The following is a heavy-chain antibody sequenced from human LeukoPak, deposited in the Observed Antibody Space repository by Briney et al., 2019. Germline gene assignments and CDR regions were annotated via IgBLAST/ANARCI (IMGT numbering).Heavy chain of an antibody. CDR3: ARAGPADSSGYYDSLEYFQH. V-gene: IGHV4-34*01. CDR2: INHIGNT. J-gene: IGHJ1*01. CDR1: GGSFSGYY. Sequence: SSETLSLTCASYGGSFSGYYWSWIRQPPGKGLEWIGEINHIGNTGYNPSLKSRVTISVDTSKNQFSLKLSSVTAADTAVYYCARAGPADSSGYYDSLEYFQHWGQGTLVTVSS. D-gene: IGHD3-22*01.